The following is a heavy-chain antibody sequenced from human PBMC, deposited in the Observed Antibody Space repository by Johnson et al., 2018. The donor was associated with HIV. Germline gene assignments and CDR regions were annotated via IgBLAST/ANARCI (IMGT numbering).Heavy chain of an antibody. J-gene: IGHJ3*01. D-gene: IGHD5-18*01. V-gene: IGHV3-74*01. Sequence: VQLVESGGGLVQPGGSLRLSCAASGFTFSSYWMHWVRQAPGKGLVWVSRIHTAGGSTSYGVSVQVRFSFSRDNAKNTQYLQMNSLRPEDTAVYYCARDGRDLVTRGSFDVWGQGTVVTVSS. CDR2: IHTAGGST. CDR3: ARDGRDLVTRGSFDV. CDR1: GFTFSSYW.